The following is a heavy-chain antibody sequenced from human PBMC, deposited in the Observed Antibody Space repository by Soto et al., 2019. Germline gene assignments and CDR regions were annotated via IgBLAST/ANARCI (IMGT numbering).Heavy chain of an antibody. Sequence: GGSLRLSCTASGFTFGDYAMSWFRQAPGKGLEWVGFIRSKAYGGTTVYAASVKGRFTISRDDSKSIAYLQMNSLKTEDTAVYYCTTNYYDSSGYENWFDPLGQGTLVTSPQ. CDR2: IRSKAYGGTT. CDR1: GFTFGDYA. J-gene: IGHJ5*02. V-gene: IGHV3-49*03. D-gene: IGHD3-22*01. CDR3: TTNYYDSSGYENWFDP.